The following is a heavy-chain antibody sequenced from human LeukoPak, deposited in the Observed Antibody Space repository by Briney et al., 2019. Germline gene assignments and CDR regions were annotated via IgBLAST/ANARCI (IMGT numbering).Heavy chain of an antibody. Sequence: SETLSLTCTVSGGSISSGSYYWSWIRQPAGKGLEWIGRIYTSGSTNYNPSLKSRVTISVDTSKNQFSLKLSSVTAADTAVYYCARDRYFGPHYYYYYYMDVWGKGTTVTISS. V-gene: IGHV4-61*02. CDR1: GGSISSGSYY. CDR2: IYTSGST. D-gene: IGHD3/OR15-3a*01. J-gene: IGHJ6*03. CDR3: ARDRYFGPHYYYYYYMDV.